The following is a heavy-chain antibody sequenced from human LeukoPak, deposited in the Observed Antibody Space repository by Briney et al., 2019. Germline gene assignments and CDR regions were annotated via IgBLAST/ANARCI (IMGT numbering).Heavy chain of an antibody. V-gene: IGHV1-18*01. J-gene: IGHJ4*02. CDR1: GYTFTSYG. CDR2: ISAYNGNT. CDR3: ARDRGYSSYDPGGFDY. D-gene: IGHD5-12*01. Sequence: ASVKVSCKASGYTFTSYGISWVRQAPGQGLEWMGWISAYNGNTNYAQKLQGRVTMTTDTSTSTAYMELRSLRSDDTAVYYCARDRGYSSYDPGGFDYWGQGTLVTVPS.